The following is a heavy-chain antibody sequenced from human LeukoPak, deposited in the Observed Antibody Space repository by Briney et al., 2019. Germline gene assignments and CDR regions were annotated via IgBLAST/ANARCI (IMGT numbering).Heavy chain of an antibody. CDR3: AKTVTTVSYYFDY. J-gene: IGHJ4*02. Sequence: TGGSLRLSCAASGFTFSSYAMSWVRQAPGKGLEWVSAISGSGGSTYYADSVKGRFTIPRDNSKNTLYLQMNSLRAEDTAVYYCAKTVTTVSYYFDYWGQGTLVTVSS. D-gene: IGHD4-17*01. CDR2: ISGSGGST. CDR1: GFTFSSYA. V-gene: IGHV3-23*01.